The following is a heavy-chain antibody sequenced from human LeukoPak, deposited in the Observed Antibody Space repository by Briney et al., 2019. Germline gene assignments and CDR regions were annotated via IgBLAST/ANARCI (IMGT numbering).Heavy chain of an antibody. CDR1: GYTFTSYG. V-gene: IGHV1-18*01. D-gene: IGHD3-3*02. Sequence: GASVKVSCKASGYTFTSYGISWVRQAPGQGLEWMGWISAYNGNTNYAQKLQGRVTMTTDTSTSTAYMELRSLRSDDTAVYYCAREAFLEWLPKYYFDYWGQGTLLTVSS. J-gene: IGHJ4*02. CDR3: AREAFLEWLPKYYFDY. CDR2: ISAYNGNT.